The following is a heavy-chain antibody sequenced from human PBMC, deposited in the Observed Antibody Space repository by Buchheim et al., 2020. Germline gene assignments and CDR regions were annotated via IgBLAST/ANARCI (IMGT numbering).Heavy chain of an antibody. Sequence: QVQLVQSGAEVKKPGASVKVSCKASGYTFTSYYMHWVRQAPGQGLEWMGIINPSGGSTSYAQKFQGRVTMTRDTSTSTVYMELSSLRSEDTAVYYCARASHQTGSIVVVVAATLMVGWFDPWGQGTL. J-gene: IGHJ5*02. CDR3: ARASHQTGSIVVVVAATLMVGWFDP. CDR1: GYTFTSYY. D-gene: IGHD2-15*01. CDR2: INPSGGST. V-gene: IGHV1-46*01.